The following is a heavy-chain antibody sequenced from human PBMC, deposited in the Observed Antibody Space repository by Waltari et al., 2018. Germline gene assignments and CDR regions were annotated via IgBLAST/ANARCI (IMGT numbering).Heavy chain of an antibody. V-gene: IGHV4-34*01. D-gene: IGHD3-10*01. J-gene: IGHJ3*02. CDR1: GGSFSGYY. CDR2: INHSGST. CDR3: ARGPTGSKDAFDI. Sequence: QVQLQQWGAGLLKPSETLSLTCAVYGGSFSGYYWSWIRQPPGKGLEWIGEINHSGSTNYNPSLKSRVTISVDTSKNQFSLKLSSVTAADTAVYYCARGPTGSKDAFDIWGQGTMVTVSS.